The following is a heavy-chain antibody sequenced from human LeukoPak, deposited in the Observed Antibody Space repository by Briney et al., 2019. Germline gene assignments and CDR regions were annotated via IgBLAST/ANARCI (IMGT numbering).Heavy chain of an antibody. CDR1: GGSLSNHY. V-gene: IGHV4-59*11. Sequence: SETLSLICTVSGGSLSNHYWSWIRQPPGKGLEWIGHIYDSGSTTYNPSLKSRVTMSVDTSKNQFSLNLSSVTAADTAVYYCARGRIGGPKAPFDYWGQGTLVTVSS. J-gene: IGHJ4*02. D-gene: IGHD3-16*01. CDR2: IYDSGST. CDR3: ARGRIGGPKAPFDY.